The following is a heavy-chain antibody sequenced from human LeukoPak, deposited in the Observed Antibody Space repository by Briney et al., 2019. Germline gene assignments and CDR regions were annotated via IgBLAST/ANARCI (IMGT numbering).Heavy chain of an antibody. Sequence: SETLSLTCSVSGGXISNSIYYWGWIRQPPGKGLEWIGSIYYSGSTYYNPSLKSRVTISVDTSKNQFSLKLSSVTAADTAVYYCANIAYYYYGMDVWGQGTTVIVSS. CDR1: GGXISNSIYY. CDR3: ANIAYYYYGMDV. CDR2: IYYSGST. J-gene: IGHJ6*02. D-gene: IGHD5-12*01. V-gene: IGHV4-39*01.